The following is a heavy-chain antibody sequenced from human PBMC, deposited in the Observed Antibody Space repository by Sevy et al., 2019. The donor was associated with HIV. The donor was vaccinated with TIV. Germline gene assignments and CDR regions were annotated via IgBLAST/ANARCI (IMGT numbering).Heavy chain of an antibody. Sequence: SETLSLTCTLSGASMSSYYWSLIRQPPGKGLEWIGYISDTGNTNFNPSLKSRVTISLDTSKTQFSLRVGSVTAADTAVYYCARGRSNFRYWGQGTLVTVSS. CDR2: ISDTGNT. CDR1: GASMSSYY. D-gene: IGHD1-1*01. J-gene: IGHJ4*02. V-gene: IGHV4-59*13. CDR3: ARGRSNFRY.